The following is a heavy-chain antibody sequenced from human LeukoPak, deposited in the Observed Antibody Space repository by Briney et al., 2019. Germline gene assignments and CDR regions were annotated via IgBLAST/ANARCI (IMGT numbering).Heavy chain of an antibody. Sequence: GGSLRLSCAASGFTFSDYYMSWIRQAPETGLEWLSYTSPSGGTIYYTDSVKGRFTMSRDNAQNALYLEMNSLRADDAAFYYCAREALSGSGWQAHFDLWGRGTLVTVSS. CDR3: AREALSGSGWQAHFDL. V-gene: IGHV3-11*01. D-gene: IGHD6-19*01. J-gene: IGHJ2*01. CDR2: TSPSGGTI. CDR1: GFTFSDYY.